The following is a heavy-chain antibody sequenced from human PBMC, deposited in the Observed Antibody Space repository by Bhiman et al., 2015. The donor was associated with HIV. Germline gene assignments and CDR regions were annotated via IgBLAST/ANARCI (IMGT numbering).Heavy chain of an antibody. Sequence: QVQLVESGGGVVQPGRSLRLSCAASGFTFSSYGMHWVRQAPGKGLEWVAVISYDGSNKYYADSVKGRFTISRDNSKNTLYLQTNSLRAEDTAVYYCAKVPSSWLTFGAFDIWGQGTMVTVSS. V-gene: IGHV3-30*18. J-gene: IGHJ3*02. D-gene: IGHD6-13*01. CDR3: AKVPSSWLTFGAFDI. CDR1: GFTFSSYG. CDR2: ISYDGSNK.